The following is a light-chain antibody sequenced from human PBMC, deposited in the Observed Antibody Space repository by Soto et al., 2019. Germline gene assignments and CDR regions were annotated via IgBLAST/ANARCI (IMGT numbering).Light chain of an antibody. Sequence: DIQMTQSPASLSSSVGYIFTITCRASQSISSYLNWYQQKPGKAPKLMIFAASSLQSGVPSRFSGSGSGTDFTLTISSLQPEDFATYYCLQDHDDSWTFGQGTKVDIK. J-gene: IGKJ1*01. CDR1: QSISSY. CDR2: AAS. CDR3: LQDHDDSWT. V-gene: IGKV1-39*01.